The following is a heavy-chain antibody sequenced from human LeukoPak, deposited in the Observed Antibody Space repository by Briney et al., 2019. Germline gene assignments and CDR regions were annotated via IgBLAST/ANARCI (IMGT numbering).Heavy chain of an antibody. J-gene: IGHJ4*02. CDR1: GFTFSSYS. CDR3: ARAVAGTVDY. Sequence: PGGSLRLSCAASGFTFSSYSMNWVRQAPGKGLEWVSYISSSSSTIYYADSVKGRFTISRDNAKNSLYLQMNSLRAEDTAVYYCARAVAGTVDYWGQGTLVTVSS. D-gene: IGHD6-19*01. CDR2: ISSSSSTI. V-gene: IGHV3-48*04.